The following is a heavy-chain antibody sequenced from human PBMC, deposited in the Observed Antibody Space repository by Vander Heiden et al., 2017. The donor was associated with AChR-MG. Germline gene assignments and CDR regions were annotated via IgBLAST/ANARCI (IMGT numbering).Heavy chain of an antibody. CDR3: AREGLDYGDSNDAFDI. Sequence: EVQLVESGGGLVQPGGSLSLSCAASGFTSSSYWMSWVRQAPGKGLEWVANIKQDGSEKYYVDSVKGRFTISRDNAKNSLYLQMNSLRAEDTAVYYCAREGLDYGDSNDAFDIWGQGTMVTVSS. J-gene: IGHJ3*02. CDR2: IKQDGSEK. CDR1: GFTSSSYW. D-gene: IGHD4-17*01. V-gene: IGHV3-7*01.